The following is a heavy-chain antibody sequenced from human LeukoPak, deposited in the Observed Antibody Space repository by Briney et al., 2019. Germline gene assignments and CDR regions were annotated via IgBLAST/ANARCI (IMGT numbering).Heavy chain of an antibody. CDR2: ISGSDNKT. J-gene: IGHJ6*02. V-gene: IGHV3-23*01. D-gene: IGHD4-17*01. CDR3: AKKGVGYGDYYYFYAMDV. Sequence: GGSLRPSCAASGFTFSSYGMTWVRQAPGKGLEWVSSISGSDNKTYYADSVKGRFTISRDNSKDTLFLQMNSLRAEDTAVYYCAKKGVGYGDYYYFYAMDVWGQGTTVTVSS. CDR1: GFTFSSYG.